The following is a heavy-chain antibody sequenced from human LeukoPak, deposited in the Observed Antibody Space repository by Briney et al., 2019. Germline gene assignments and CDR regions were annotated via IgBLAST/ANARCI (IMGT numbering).Heavy chain of an antibody. CDR1: GFTFSNYW. D-gene: IGHD1-7*01. CDR2: IKQDGSEK. J-gene: IGHJ4*02. Sequence: GGSLRLSCAASGFTFSNYWMTWVRQAPGKGLEWVANIKQDGSEKFYLDSVRGRFTISRDNAKNSLYLQMNSLRAEDTAVYYCARRKLPSPDYWGQGTLVTVSS. CDR3: ARRKLPSPDY. V-gene: IGHV3-7*01.